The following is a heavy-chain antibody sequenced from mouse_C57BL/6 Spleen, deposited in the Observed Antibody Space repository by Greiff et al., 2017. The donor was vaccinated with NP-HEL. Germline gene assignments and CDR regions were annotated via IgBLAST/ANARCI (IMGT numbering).Heavy chain of an antibody. J-gene: IGHJ1*03. Sequence: EVKLVESGGGLVKPGGSLKLSCAASGFTFSDYGMHWVRQAPEKGLEWVAYISSGSSTIYYADTVKGRFTISRDNAKNTLFLQMTSLRSEDTAMYYCARVPILRYWYFDVWGTGTTVTVSS. CDR2: ISSGSSTI. CDR1: GFTFSDYG. CDR3: ARVPILRYWYFDV. D-gene: IGHD1-1*01. V-gene: IGHV5-17*01.